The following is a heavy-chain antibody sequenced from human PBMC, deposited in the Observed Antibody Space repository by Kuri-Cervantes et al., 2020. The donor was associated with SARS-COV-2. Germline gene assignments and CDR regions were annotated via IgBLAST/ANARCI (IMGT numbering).Heavy chain of an antibody. J-gene: IGHJ4*02. CDR2: IYHSGST. D-gene: IGHD6-6*01. CDR1: GGSISSGYY. Sequence: ESLKISCTVSGGSISSGYYWGWIRQPPGKGLEWIGSIYHSGSTYYNPSLKSRVTISVDTSKNQFSLKLSSVTAADTAVYYCARVARLVSYYFDYWGQGTLVTVSS. V-gene: IGHV4-38-2*02. CDR3: ARVARLVSYYFDY.